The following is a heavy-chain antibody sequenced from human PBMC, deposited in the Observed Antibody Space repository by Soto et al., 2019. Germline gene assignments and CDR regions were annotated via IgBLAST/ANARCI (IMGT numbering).Heavy chain of an antibody. CDR1: GDSISTVDYF. CDR2: IYRSATT. V-gene: IGHV4-30-4*01. CDR3: ARGRYCLAGGCFPYWFDS. D-gene: IGHD2-15*01. Sequence: QVQLLESGPGLVKPSQTLSLTCSVSGDSISTVDYFWAWIRQPPGKALEYIGYIYRSATTYFNPSFESRVAISLGTSKSQLSHSVTSVTAEDTAVYFCARGRYCLAGGCFPYWFDSWGHGALVTVAS. J-gene: IGHJ5*01.